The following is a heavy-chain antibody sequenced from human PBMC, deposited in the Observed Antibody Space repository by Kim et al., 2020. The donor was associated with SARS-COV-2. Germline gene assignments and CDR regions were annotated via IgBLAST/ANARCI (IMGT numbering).Heavy chain of an antibody. CDR3: AIPHEGFPTVTTSDAFDI. D-gene: IGHD4-17*01. CDR2: INHSGST. V-gene: IGHV4-34*01. Sequence: SETLSLTCAVYGGSFSGYYWSWIRQPPGKGLEWIGEINHSGSTNYNPSLKSRVTISVDTSKNQFSLKLSSVTAADTAVYYCAIPHEGFPTVTTSDAFDIWGQGTMVTVSS. CDR1: GGSFSGYY. J-gene: IGHJ3*02.